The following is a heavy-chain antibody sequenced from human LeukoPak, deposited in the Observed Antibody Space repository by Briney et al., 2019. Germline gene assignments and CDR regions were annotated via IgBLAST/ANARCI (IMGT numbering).Heavy chain of an antibody. J-gene: IGHJ5*02. D-gene: IGHD6-13*01. V-gene: IGHV3-74*01. Sequence: GGSLRLSCAASGFTFSSYWMHWVRQAPGKGLVWVSCINSDGSSTSYADSVKGRFTISRDNAKNTLYLQMNGLSAEDMAGYYCAKHQAAVGKAWFDPWGQGTLVTVSS. CDR1: GFTFSSYW. CDR2: INSDGSST. CDR3: AKHQAAVGKAWFDP.